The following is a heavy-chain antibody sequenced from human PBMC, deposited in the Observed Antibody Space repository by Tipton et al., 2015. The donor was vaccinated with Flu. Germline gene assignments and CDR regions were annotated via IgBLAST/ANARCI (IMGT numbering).Heavy chain of an antibody. CDR2: INHRGST. Sequence: TLSLTCAVYGGSFSGYYWSWIRQPPGKGLEWVGEINHRGSTNYNPSLKSRVTISVDTSRNQFSLKLSSVTAADTAVYYCAKTYFDSSDSPDRFDPWGQGTLVTVSS. D-gene: IGHD3-22*01. CDR3: AKTYFDSSDSPDRFDP. V-gene: IGHV4-34*01. CDR1: GGSFSGYY. J-gene: IGHJ5*02.